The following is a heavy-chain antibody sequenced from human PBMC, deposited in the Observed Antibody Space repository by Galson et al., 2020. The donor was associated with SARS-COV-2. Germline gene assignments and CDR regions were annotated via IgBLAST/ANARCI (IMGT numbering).Heavy chain of an antibody. CDR1: GYTFTSYA. D-gene: IGHD4-17*01. Sequence: ASVKVSCKAYGYTFTSYAMNWVRQAPGQGLEWMGWINTNTGNPTYAQGFTGRFVFSLDTSVSTAYLQISSLKAEDTAVYYCARCGEDYGEYVAGWCDPWGQGTLVTVSS. CDR2: INTNTGNP. CDR3: ARCGEDYGEYVAGWCDP. V-gene: IGHV7-4-1*02. J-gene: IGHJ5*02.